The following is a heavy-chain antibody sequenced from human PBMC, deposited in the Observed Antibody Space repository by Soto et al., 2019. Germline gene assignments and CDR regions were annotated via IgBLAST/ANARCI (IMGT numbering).Heavy chain of an antibody. CDR3: ARDAYSSSWLEPNYYYYYRMDV. Sequence: SSETLSLTCTVSGGSVSSGSYYWSWIRQPPGKGLEWIGYIYYSGSTNYNPSLKSRVTISVDTSKNQFSLKLSSVTAADTAVYYCARDAYSSSWLEPNYYYYYRMDVWGQGTTVTVSS. CDR2: IYYSGST. CDR1: GGSVSSGSYY. D-gene: IGHD6-13*01. V-gene: IGHV4-61*01. J-gene: IGHJ6*02.